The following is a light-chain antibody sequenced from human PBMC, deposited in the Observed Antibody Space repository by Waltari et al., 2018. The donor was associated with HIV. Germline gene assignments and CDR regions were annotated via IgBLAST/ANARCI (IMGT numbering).Light chain of an antibody. CDR3: QAWDSSTGYV. CDR2: EGS. J-gene: IGLJ1*01. CDR1: SSDVGSYNL. Sequence: QSALTQPASVSGSPGQSITISCTGTSSDVGSYNLVSWYQQHPGKAPKLMIYEGSKRPSGVSNRFSGSNSGNKATLTISGTQAMDEADYYCQAWDSSTGYVFGTGTKVTVL. V-gene: IGLV2-14*02.